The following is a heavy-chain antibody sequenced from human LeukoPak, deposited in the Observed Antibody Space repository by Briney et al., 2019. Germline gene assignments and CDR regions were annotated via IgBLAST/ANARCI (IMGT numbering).Heavy chain of an antibody. CDR3: AKVPLIMITFGGDYFDY. CDR1: GFTFSSYA. V-gene: IGHV3-23*01. CDR2: ISGSGGST. J-gene: IGHJ4*02. D-gene: IGHD3-16*01. Sequence: GGSLRLSCAASGFTFSSYAMSWVRQAPGKGLEWVSAISGSGGSTYYADPVKGRFTISRDNSKNTLYLQMNSLRAEDTAVYCCAKVPLIMITFGGDYFDYWGQGTLVTVSS.